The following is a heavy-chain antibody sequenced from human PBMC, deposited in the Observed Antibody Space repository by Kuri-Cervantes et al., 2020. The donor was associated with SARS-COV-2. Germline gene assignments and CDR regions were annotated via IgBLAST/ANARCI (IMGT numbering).Heavy chain of an antibody. CDR3: ARDLVGIGELSWGFDY. CDR1: GFTFSSYA. V-gene: IGHV3-30-3*01. Sequence: GGSLRLSCAASGFTFSSYAMHWVRQAPGKGLEWVTVISYDGNNKYYADSVKGRFTISRDNSKNTLYLQMNSLRAEDRAVYYCARDLVGIGELSWGFDYWGQGTLVTVSS. J-gene: IGHJ4*02. D-gene: IGHD3-10*01. CDR2: ISYDGNNK.